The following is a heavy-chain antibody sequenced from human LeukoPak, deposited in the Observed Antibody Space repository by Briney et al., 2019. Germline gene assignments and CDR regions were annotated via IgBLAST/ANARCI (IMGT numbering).Heavy chain of an antibody. CDR3: ARESGSGSYLNWFDP. Sequence: SETLPLXCTVSGGSISSGDYYWSWIRQPPVKGLEWIGYIYYSGSTYYNPSLKSRVTISVDTSKNQFSLKLSSVTAADTAVYYCARESGSGSYLNWFDPWGQGTLVTVSS. CDR1: GGSISSGDYY. J-gene: IGHJ5*02. CDR2: IYYSGST. D-gene: IGHD3-10*01. V-gene: IGHV4-30-4*08.